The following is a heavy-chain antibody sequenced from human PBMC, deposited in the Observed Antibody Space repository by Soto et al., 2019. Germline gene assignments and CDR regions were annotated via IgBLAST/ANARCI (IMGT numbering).Heavy chain of an antibody. J-gene: IGHJ6*02. CDR3: XXXLXXXXYNGLDV. CDR1: XASXXXXVXX. V-gene: IGHV4-31*03. Sequence: QVQXQESGPGLVKPSQTLSLTCTVSXASXXXXVXXXXWIXXHPGKGLEWIGYIHNSGTTYNNPSLESRLIISVDTSKNQFSLRLSSVTAXXTAVXXCXXXLXXXXYNGLDVWGQGTTVTVSS. CDR2: IHNSGTT.